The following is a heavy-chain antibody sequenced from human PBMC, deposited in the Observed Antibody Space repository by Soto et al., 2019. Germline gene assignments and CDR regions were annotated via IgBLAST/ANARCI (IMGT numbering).Heavy chain of an antibody. J-gene: IGHJ6*02. CDR3: ARNYDFWSGYPHSCMDV. D-gene: IGHD3-3*01. CDR1: GYSFTSYW. CDR2: IDPSDSYT. Sequence: PGESLKISCKGSGYSFTSYWISWVRQMPGKGLGWMGRIDPSDSYTNYSPSFQGHVTISADKSISTAYLQWSSLKASDTAMYYCARNYDFWSGYPHSCMDVWGQGTTVTVSS. V-gene: IGHV5-10-1*01.